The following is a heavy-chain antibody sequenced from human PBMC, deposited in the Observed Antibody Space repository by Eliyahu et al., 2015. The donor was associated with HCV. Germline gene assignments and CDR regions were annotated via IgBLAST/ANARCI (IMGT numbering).Heavy chain of an antibody. J-gene: IGHJ3*01. CDR2: IYPSGST. CDR1: GGSISNYY. Sequence: QVQLKESGPGLVKPSETLSLTCSVSGGSISNYYLSWIRQTPGKGLEWIGYIYPSGSTNYNPSLQSRVTMSVDTSKNHFSLKLSSVTAADTALYYCARGEAAYNDFWSGYLGWGQGTMVTVSS. CDR3: ARGEAAYNDFWSGYLG. D-gene: IGHD3-3*01. V-gene: IGHV4-4*07.